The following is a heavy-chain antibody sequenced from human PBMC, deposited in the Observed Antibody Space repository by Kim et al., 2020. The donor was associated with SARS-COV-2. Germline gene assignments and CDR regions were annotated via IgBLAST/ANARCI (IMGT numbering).Heavy chain of an antibody. CDR3: ASITMVRGVINYYYYGMDV. CDR2: ISSSSSTI. D-gene: IGHD3-10*01. CDR1: GFTFSSYS. J-gene: IGHJ6*02. V-gene: IGHV3-48*02. Sequence: GGSLRLSCAASGFTFSSYSMNWVRQAPGKGLEWVSYISSSSSTIYYADSVKGRFTISRDNAKNSLYLQMNSLRDEDTAVYYCASITMVRGVINYYYYGMDVWGQGTTVTVSS.